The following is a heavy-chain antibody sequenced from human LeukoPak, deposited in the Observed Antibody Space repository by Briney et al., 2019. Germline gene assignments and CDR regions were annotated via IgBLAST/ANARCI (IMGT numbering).Heavy chain of an antibody. D-gene: IGHD6-19*01. CDR1: GFTVSSNY. CDR2: LYSGDGT. Sequence: GWSLRLSCAASGFTVSSNYMSWVRQAPGKGLEWVSVLYSGDGTYYADSVKGRFTISRDNGKTSLYLQMSSLRAEDTAVYYCARRGRKNTSGFYDYFDLWGQGTLVTVSS. J-gene: IGHJ4*02. V-gene: IGHV3-66*04. CDR3: ARRGRKNTSGFYDYFDL.